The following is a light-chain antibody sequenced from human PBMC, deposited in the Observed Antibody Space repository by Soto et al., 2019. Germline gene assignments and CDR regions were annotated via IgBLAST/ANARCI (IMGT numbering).Light chain of an antibody. CDR3: CSYAGGFYV. V-gene: IGLV2-11*01. CDR1: SSDVGAYNS. J-gene: IGLJ1*01. Sequence: QSALTQPRSVSGSPGQSVTISCTGSSSDVGAYNSVSWYQQHPDKAPKLMIYVVSKRPSGVPDRFSGSKSGNTASLTIAGLQADEEAYYYSCSYAGGFYVFGTGTKLTVL. CDR2: VVS.